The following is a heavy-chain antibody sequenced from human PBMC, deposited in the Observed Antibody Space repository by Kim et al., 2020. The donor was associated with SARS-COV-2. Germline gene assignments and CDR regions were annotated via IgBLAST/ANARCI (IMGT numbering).Heavy chain of an antibody. Sequence: STYYNPSLKSRVTISVDTSKNQFSLKLSSVTAADTAVYYCARRTSSRGTDWGQGTLVTVSS. V-gene: IGHV4-39*01. J-gene: IGHJ4*02. CDR2: ST. D-gene: IGHD3-16*01. CDR3: ARRTSSRGTD.